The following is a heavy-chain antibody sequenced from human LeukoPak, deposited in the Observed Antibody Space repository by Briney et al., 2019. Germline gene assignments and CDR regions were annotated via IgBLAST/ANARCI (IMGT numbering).Heavy chain of an antibody. Sequence: GGSLRLSCAASGFTFSSYGMSWVRQAPGKGLEWVANIRQDGSEKYYVDSVKGRFTISRDNAKNSLYLQMNSLRAEDTAVYYCARDEVHDFWSGYYTRFDYWGQGTLVTVSS. CDR2: IRQDGSEK. V-gene: IGHV3-7*01. CDR3: ARDEVHDFWSGYYTRFDY. D-gene: IGHD3-3*01. J-gene: IGHJ4*02. CDR1: GFTFSSYG.